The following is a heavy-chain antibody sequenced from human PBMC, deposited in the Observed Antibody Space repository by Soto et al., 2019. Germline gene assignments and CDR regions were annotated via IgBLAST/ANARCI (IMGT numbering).Heavy chain of an antibody. CDR2: INHSGST. CDR3: ARDQREYCSSTSCSQYYFDY. CDR1: GGSFSGYF. J-gene: IGHJ4*02. D-gene: IGHD2-2*01. Sequence: SETLSLTCAVYGGSFSGYFWSWIRQPPGTGMEWIGEINHSGSTNYNPSLKGLVTISVDTTKNQFSLKLSSVTAADTAVYYCARDQREYCSSTSCSQYYFDYWGQGTLVTVSS. V-gene: IGHV4-34*01.